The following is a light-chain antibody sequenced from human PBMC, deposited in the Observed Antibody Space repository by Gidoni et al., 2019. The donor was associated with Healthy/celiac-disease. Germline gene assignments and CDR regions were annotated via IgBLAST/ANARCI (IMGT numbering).Light chain of an antibody. CDR2: WAS. Sequence: DIVMTQSPDSLAVSLGERATINGKSSQSVLYSSNNQNYLAWYQQKPGQPPKLLIYWASTRESGVPDRFSGSGSGTDFTLTISSLQAEDVAVYYCQQYYSTPLTFXGXTKVEIK. CDR3: QQYYSTPLT. V-gene: IGKV4-1*01. CDR1: QSVLYSSNNQNY. J-gene: IGKJ4*01.